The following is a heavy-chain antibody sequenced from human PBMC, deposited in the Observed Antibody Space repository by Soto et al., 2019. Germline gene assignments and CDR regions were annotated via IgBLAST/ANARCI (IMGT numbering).Heavy chain of an antibody. D-gene: IGHD5-12*01. CDR2: IKSKTDGGTT. Sequence: EVQLVESGGGLVKPGGSLRLSCAASGFTFSNAWMSWVRQAPGKGLEWVGRIKSKTDGGTTDYAAPVKGRFTISRDDSKNTLYLQMNSLKTEDTAVYYCTTDSSGLTPNVDIVATRGFDYWGQGTLVTVSS. CDR1: GFTFSNAW. V-gene: IGHV3-15*01. CDR3: TTDSSGLTPNVDIVATRGFDY. J-gene: IGHJ4*02.